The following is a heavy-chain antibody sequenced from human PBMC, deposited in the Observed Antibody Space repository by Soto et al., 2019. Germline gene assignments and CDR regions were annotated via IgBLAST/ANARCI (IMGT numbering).Heavy chain of an antibody. Sequence: EVQLVESGGGLVKPGGSLRLSCAASGFTFSTYSMNWVRKAPGKGLEWVSSISSSSSYIYYADSVKGRFTISRDNAKNSLSLQMYSLRAEDTALYYCARYDISGYYWPYYYFGMDVWGQVPTVTVSS. CDR2: ISSSSSYI. V-gene: IGHV3-21*01. CDR1: GFTFSTYS. D-gene: IGHD3-22*01. CDR3: ARYDISGYYWPYYYFGMDV. J-gene: IGHJ6*02.